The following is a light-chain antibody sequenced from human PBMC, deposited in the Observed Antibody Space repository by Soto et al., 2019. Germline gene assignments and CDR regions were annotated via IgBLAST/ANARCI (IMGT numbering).Light chain of an antibody. J-gene: IGLJ2*01. V-gene: IGLV1-40*01. CDR3: QSYDSSLSGSV. Sequence: QSVLTQPPSVSEAPGQRVTISCTGSSSNIGAGYEAHWYQQVPGTAPKLLIYENNNRPSGVPDRFSGSKSGTSASLAITGLQAEDEADYYCQSYDSSLSGSVFGGGTKLTVL. CDR2: ENN. CDR1: SSNIGAGYE.